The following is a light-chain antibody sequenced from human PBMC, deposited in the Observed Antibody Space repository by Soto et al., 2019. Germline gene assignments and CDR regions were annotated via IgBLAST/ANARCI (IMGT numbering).Light chain of an antibody. J-gene: IGKJ1*01. V-gene: IGKV2-28*01. Sequence: EIVMTHSPLSLPVTPGEPASISCSSSQSLLHSNGYNYLDWYLQKPGQSPQLLIYLGSNRASGVPDRFSGSGSGTDFTLKISRVEAEDVGVYYCMQALQTPWTFGQGTKVDNK. CDR1: QSLLHSNGYNY. CDR2: LGS. CDR3: MQALQTPWT.